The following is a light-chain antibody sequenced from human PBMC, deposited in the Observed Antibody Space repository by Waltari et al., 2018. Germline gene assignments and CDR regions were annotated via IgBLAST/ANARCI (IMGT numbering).Light chain of an antibody. CDR3: TAYTSTNAYV. CDR1: SSDIGSYNR. J-gene: IGLJ1*01. V-gene: IGLV2-18*02. Sequence: QSALTQPPSVSGSPGQSVTISRTGTSSDIGSYNRVSWFQQTPGTAPKLMIYEVRNRPSGVPDRFSASKSGNTASLTISGLQAEDEADYYCTAYTSTNAYVFGTGTKVTVL. CDR2: EVR.